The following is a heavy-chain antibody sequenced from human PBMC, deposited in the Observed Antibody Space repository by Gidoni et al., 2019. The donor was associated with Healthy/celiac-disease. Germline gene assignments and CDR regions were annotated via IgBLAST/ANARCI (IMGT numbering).Heavy chain of an antibody. J-gene: IGHJ4*02. D-gene: IGHD6-13*01. V-gene: IGHV4-59*01. CDR2: IYYSGST. CDR1: GGSISSYY. Sequence: QVQLQESGPGLVKPSETLSLTCPVSGGSISSYYWSWHRQPPGKGLEWIGYIYYSGSTNYNPSLKSRVTISVDTSKNQFSLKLSSVTAADTAVYYCARERGGQQLGLIDYWGQGTLVTVSS. CDR3: ARERGGQQLGLIDY.